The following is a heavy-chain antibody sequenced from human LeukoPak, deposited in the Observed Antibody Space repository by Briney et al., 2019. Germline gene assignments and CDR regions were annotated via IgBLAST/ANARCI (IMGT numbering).Heavy chain of an antibody. CDR3: ARAGDGVSFHMDV. V-gene: IGHV3-53*01. Sequence: GGSLRLSCAASGFTVSSSYMSRVRQAPGKGLEWVSVIYSGGITYYADSVRGRFTISRDNSKNTLYLQMNSLRAEDTAVYYCARAGDGVSFHMDVWGKGTTVTISS. D-gene: IGHD7-27*01. CDR2: IYSGGIT. J-gene: IGHJ6*03. CDR1: GFTVSSSY.